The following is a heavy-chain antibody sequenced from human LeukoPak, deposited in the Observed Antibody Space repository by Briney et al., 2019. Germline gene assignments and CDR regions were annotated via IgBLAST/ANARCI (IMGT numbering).Heavy chain of an antibody. CDR3: ARGVTMIVVDYYFDY. V-gene: IGHV4-61*02. Sequence: SETLSLTCTVSGGSISSGSYYWSWIRQPAGKGLEWIGRIYTSGSTNYNPSLKSRVTISVDTSKNQFSLKLSSVTAADTAVYYCARGVTMIVVDYYFDYWGQGTLVTVSS. CDR2: IYTSGST. CDR1: GGSISSGSYY. D-gene: IGHD3-22*01. J-gene: IGHJ4*02.